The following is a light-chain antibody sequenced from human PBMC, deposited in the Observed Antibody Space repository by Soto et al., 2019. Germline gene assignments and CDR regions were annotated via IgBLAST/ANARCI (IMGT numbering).Light chain of an antibody. CDR3: QQYDFWPPWT. J-gene: IGKJ1*01. Sequence: EIEMTQSPATLSVSPGERATLSCRSSQSVGRKLAWYQQKPGQAPRLLIYDASNRAMGVPSRFSGSGTGTELTLTITSLQSGDGAVYKCQQYDFWPPWTCGQGTKVEI. CDR2: DAS. V-gene: IGKV3-15*01. CDR1: QSVGRK.